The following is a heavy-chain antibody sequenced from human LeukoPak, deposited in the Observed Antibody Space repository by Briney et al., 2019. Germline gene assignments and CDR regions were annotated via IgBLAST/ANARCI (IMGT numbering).Heavy chain of an antibody. J-gene: IGHJ6*02. CDR2: ISAYKGKT. Sequence: ASVKVSCKASGYTFTNYAFSWMRQAPGQGVEGVGWISAYKGKTNYSQNFHGRVTMTTDTSTSTAYMELRRLRSDDTDVYYCARLYSSGWPLECMDVWGQGTTVTVSS. CDR1: GYTFTNYA. D-gene: IGHD6-19*01. V-gene: IGHV1-18*01. CDR3: ARLYSSGWPLECMDV.